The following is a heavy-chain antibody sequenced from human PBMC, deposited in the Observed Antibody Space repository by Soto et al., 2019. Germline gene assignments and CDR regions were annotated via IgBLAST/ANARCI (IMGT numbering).Heavy chain of an antibody. D-gene: IGHD3-10*01. CDR2: IYYSGST. J-gene: IGHJ5*02. CDR1: GGSISSGDYY. CDR3: ARGGEGYGSGTLEFDP. V-gene: IGHV4-30-4*01. Sequence: SETLSLTCTVSGGSISSGDYYWSWIRQPPGKGLEWIGYIYYSGSTYYNPSLKSRVTISVETSKNTFSLKLSSVTAADTAVYYCARGGEGYGSGTLEFDPWGQGTLVTVSS.